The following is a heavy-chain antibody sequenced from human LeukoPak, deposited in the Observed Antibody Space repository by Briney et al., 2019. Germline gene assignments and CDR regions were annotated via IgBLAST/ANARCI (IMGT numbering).Heavy chain of an antibody. CDR3: VRSDWDY. V-gene: IGHV3-48*02. CDR1: GFTFSSYA. Sequence: GGSPRLSCAASGFTFSSYAMSWVRQAPGKGLEWVSYISNSGSTIYYADSVKGRFTISRDNAKNSLYLQMNSLRDDDTAVYYCVRSDWDYWGQGTLVTVSS. CDR2: ISNSGSTI. J-gene: IGHJ4*02. D-gene: IGHD3-9*01.